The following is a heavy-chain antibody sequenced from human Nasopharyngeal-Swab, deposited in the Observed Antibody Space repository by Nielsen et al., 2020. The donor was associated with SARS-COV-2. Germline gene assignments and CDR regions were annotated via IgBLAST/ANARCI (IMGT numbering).Heavy chain of an antibody. J-gene: IGHJ4*02. CDR1: GFTFSSYG. CDR3: ARAIYCSSTSCFGFDY. CDR2: IWYDGSNK. V-gene: IGHV3-33*01. Sequence: WGSLRLSCAASGFTFSSYGMHWVRQAPGKGLVWVAVIWYDGSNKYYADSVKGRFNISRDNSKNTLYLQMNSLRAEDTAVYYCARAIYCSSTSCFGFDYWGQGALVTVSS. D-gene: IGHD2-2*01.